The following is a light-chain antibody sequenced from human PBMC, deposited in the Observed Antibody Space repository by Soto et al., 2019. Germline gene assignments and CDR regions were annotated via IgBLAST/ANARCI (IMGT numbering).Light chain of an antibody. V-gene: IGLV2-14*01. Sequence: QSALTQPASVSGSPGQSITISCTGTSSNVGGYNFVSWFQQHPGKAPKLMIFEVRNRPSDVSDRFSGSKSVNTASLTISALQAEDEADYYCSSYAGSNMGVFGTGTKLTVL. CDR2: EVR. CDR1: SSNVGGYNF. CDR3: SSYAGSNMGV. J-gene: IGLJ1*01.